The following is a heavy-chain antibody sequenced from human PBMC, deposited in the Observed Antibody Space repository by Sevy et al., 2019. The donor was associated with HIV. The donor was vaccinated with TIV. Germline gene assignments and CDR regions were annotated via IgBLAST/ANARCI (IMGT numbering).Heavy chain of an antibody. CDR2: ISSSGTNI. D-gene: IGHD2-15*01. CDR3: ARTMGYCSGGTCNPGFDS. CDR1: GFIFTDYY. Sequence: GGSLRLSCVASGFIFTDYYLSWIRQAPGKGLEWVSSISSSGTNIYYADSMGGRFAISRDNAKTSLSLQMNSLRAEDTAVYYCARTMGYCSGGTCNPGFDSWGQGTLVTVSS. V-gene: IGHV3-11*01. J-gene: IGHJ4*02.